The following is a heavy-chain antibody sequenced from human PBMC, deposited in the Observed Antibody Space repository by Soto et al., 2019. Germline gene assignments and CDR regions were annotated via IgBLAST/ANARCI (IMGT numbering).Heavy chain of an antibody. J-gene: IGHJ5*02. D-gene: IGHD2-2*01. Sequence: SETLSLTCAVSGGSISSGGYSWSWIRQPPGKGLEWIGYIYHSGSTYYNPSLKSRVTISVDRSKNQFSLKLSSVTAADTAVYYCARGRYCSSTSCYRAWCDPWGQGTLVTVS. CDR3: ARGRYCSSTSCYRAWCDP. V-gene: IGHV4-30-2*01. CDR2: IYHSGST. CDR1: GGSISSGGYS.